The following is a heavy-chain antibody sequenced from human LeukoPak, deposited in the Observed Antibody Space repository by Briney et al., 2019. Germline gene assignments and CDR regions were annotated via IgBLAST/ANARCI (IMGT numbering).Heavy chain of an antibody. D-gene: IGHD1-26*01. J-gene: IGHJ4*02. CDR2: ISAYNGNT. Sequence: ASVKVSCTASGYTFTSYGISWVRQAPGQMLEWMGWISAYNGNTNYAQKLQGRVTMTTDTSTTTAYMELRSLRSDDTAVYYCAREGVATTFDYWGQGTLVTVSS. V-gene: IGHV1-18*01. CDR1: GYTFTSYG. CDR3: AREGVATTFDY.